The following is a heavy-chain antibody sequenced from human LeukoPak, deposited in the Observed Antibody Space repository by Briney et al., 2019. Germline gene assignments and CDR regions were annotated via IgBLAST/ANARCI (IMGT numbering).Heavy chain of an antibody. D-gene: IGHD5-18*01. J-gene: IGHJ4*02. V-gene: IGHV1-69*13. CDR1: GGTFSSYA. CDR3: AFSGYSYGYSFDY. CDR2: IIPIFGAA. Sequence: SVKISCKASGGTFSSYAISWVRKAPGQGLEWMGRIIPIFGAANYAQKFQGRVKITSDESTSTAYMELSSLRSEDTAVYYCAFSGYSYGYSFDYWGQGTLVTVSS.